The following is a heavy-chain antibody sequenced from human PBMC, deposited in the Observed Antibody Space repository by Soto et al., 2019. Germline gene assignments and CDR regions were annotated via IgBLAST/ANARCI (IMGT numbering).Heavy chain of an antibody. V-gene: IGHV1-69*13. Sequence: SVNVCCKSSGASFSSYAMSWLRQAPGQGLEWMGGIIPILFTANCPQKFQSRVTITADESTSTDYLELSSLRSADTAVSHCARRLTFVSGSYDSLAFDYWGQGTLVTVSS. CDR1: GASFSSYA. J-gene: IGHJ4*02. D-gene: IGHD1-26*01. CDR2: IIPILFTA. CDR3: ARRLTFVSGSYDSLAFDY.